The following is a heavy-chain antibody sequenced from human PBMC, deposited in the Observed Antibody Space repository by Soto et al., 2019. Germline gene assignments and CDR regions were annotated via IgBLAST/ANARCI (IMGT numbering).Heavy chain of an antibody. CDR1: GFTFSSYG. D-gene: IGHD3-9*01. J-gene: IGHJ6*02. V-gene: IGHV3-30*18. CDR2: ISYDGSNK. CDR3: AKDSYDILTGYYPPYYYYYGMDV. Sequence: QVQLVESGGGVVQPGRSLRLSCAASGFTFSSYGMHWVRQAPGKGLEWVAVISYDGSNKYYADSVKGRFTISRDNSKNTLYLQMNSLRDEDTAVYYCAKDSYDILTGYYPPYYYYYGMDVWGQGTTVTVSS.